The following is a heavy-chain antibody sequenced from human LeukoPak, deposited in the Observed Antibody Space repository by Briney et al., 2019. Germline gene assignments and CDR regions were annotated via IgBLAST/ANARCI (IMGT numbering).Heavy chain of an antibody. CDR3: ARSPTIPFYFDY. J-gene: IGHJ4*02. CDR2: ISSSGSTI. D-gene: IGHD2-2*01. CDR1: GFTFSSYS. Sequence: GGSLRLSCAASGFTFSSYSMNWVRQAPGKGLEWVSYISSSGSTIYYADSVKGRFTISRDNAKNSLYLQMNSLRAEDTAVYYCARSPTIPFYFDYWGQGTLVTVSS. V-gene: IGHV3-48*04.